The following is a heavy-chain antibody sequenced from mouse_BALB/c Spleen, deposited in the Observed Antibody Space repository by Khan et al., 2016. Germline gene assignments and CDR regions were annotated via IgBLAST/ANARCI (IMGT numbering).Heavy chain of an antibody. Sequence: QIQLVQSGPELKKPGETVKISCKASGYTFTNYGMNWVKQAPGKSLKWMGWINTYTGEPTYADDFKGRFAFSLETSASTAYLQINNLKNEDMATYFCASDYDYWGQGTTLTVSS. CDR3: ASDYDY. V-gene: IGHV9-1*02. CDR1: GYTFTNYG. CDR2: INTYTGEP. J-gene: IGHJ2*01. D-gene: IGHD2-4*01.